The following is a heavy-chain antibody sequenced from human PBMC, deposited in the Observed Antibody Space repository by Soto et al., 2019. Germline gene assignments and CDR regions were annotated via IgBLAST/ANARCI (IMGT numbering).Heavy chain of an antibody. CDR1: GGTFSSYA. Sequence: SVKVSCKASGGTFSSYAISWVRQAPGQGLEWMGGIIPIFGTANYAQKFQGRVTITADKSTSTAYMELSSLRSEDTAVYYCARDMCGGDCYYQHWGQGTLVTVSS. CDR3: ARDMCGGDCYYQH. CDR2: IIPIFGTA. V-gene: IGHV1-69*06. D-gene: IGHD2-21*02. J-gene: IGHJ1*01.